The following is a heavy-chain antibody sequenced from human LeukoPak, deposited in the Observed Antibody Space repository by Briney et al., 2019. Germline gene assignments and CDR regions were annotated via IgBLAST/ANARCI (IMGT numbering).Heavy chain of an antibody. Sequence: PSETLSLTCAVYGGSFSGYYWSWIRQPPGKGLEWIGEINHSGSTNYNPSLKSRVTTSVDTSKNQFSLKLSSLTAEDTAVYYCARGEDYWGQGTLVTVSS. CDR1: GGSFSGYY. CDR3: ARGEDY. J-gene: IGHJ4*02. V-gene: IGHV4-34*01. CDR2: INHSGST.